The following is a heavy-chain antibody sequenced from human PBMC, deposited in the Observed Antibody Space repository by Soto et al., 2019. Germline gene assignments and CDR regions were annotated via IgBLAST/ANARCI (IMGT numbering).Heavy chain of an antibody. CDR2: INHSGST. D-gene: IGHD6-13*01. V-gene: IGHV4-34*01. Sequence: KSSETLSLTCAVYGGSFSGYNWSWIRQPPGKGLEWIGEINHSGSTNYNPSLKSRVTISVDTSKNQFSLKLSSVTAADTAVYYCALVTSAAGTVFDYWGQGTLVTVSS. CDR3: ALVTSAAGTVFDY. J-gene: IGHJ4*02. CDR1: GGSFSGYN.